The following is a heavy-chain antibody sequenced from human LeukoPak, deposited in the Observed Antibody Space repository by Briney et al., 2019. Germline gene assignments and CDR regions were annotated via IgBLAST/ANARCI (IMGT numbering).Heavy chain of an antibody. J-gene: IGHJ4*02. CDR1: GGTFSSYA. CDR2: IIPIFGTA. Sequence: ASVKVSCKASGGTFSSYAISWVRQAPGQGLEWMGGIIPIFGTANYAQKLQGRVTMTTDTSTSTAYMELRSLRSDDTAVYYCARGDNGDPIDYWGQGTLVTVSS. D-gene: IGHD4-17*01. CDR3: ARGDNGDPIDY. V-gene: IGHV1-69*05.